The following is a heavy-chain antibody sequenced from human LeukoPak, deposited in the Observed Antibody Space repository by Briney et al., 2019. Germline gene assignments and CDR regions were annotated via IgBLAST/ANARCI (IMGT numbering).Heavy chain of an antibody. CDR2: INSDGRTT. CDR3: TRGNHYGSDY. D-gene: IGHD3-10*01. CDR1: GFTFSTYW. V-gene: IGHV3-74*01. J-gene: IGHJ4*02. Sequence: SGGSLRLSCAAASGFTFSTYWMHWVRQAPGKGLVWVSGINSDGRTTSNADSVMGRFTISRDNAKKMLYLQMNSLRPEDTAVYYCTRGNHYGSDYWGQGTLVTLSS.